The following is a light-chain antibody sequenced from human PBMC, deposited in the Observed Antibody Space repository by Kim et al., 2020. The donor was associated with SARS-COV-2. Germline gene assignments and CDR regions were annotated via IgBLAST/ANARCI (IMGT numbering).Light chain of an antibody. CDR2: QDT. Sequence: SSELTQPPSVSVSPGQTATITCSGNKLEDKYTCWYQQKPGQSPVLVIYQDTKRPSGIPERFSGSKSGNTATLTISGTQAMDEADYYCQAWDSITVVFGGGTQLTVL. CDR1: KLEDKY. CDR3: QAWDSITVV. V-gene: IGLV3-1*01. J-gene: IGLJ2*01.